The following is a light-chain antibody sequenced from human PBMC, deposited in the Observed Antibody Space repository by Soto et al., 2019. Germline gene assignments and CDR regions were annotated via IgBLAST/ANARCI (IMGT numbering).Light chain of an antibody. CDR3: QAWDSSTACVV. J-gene: IGLJ2*01. V-gene: IGLV3-1*01. Sequence: SYELTQPPSVSVSPGQTASITCSGDKLGDKYACWYQQKPGQSPVLVIYQDSKRPSGIPERFSGSNYGNTATLTISGTQAMDEDAYYCQAWDSSTACVVFGGGTKLTVL. CDR1: KLGDKY. CDR2: QDS.